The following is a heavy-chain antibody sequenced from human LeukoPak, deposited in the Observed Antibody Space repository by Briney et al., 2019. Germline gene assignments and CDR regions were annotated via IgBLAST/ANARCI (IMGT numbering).Heavy chain of an antibody. J-gene: IGHJ5*02. CDR3: ARSVGGSYFGARYNWFDP. V-gene: IGHV1-69*05. CDR1: GGTFSSYA. Sequence: ASVKVSCKASGGTFSSYAISWVRQAPGQGLEWMGGIIPIFGTANYAQKFQGRVTITTDESTSTAYMELSSLRSEDTAVYYCARSVGGSYFGARYNWFDPWGQGTLVTDSS. CDR2: IIPIFGTA. D-gene: IGHD1-26*01.